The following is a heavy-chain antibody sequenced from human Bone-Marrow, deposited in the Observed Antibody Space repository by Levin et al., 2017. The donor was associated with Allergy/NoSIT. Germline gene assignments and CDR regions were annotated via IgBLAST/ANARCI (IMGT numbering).Heavy chain of an antibody. J-gene: IGHJ4*02. CDR3: ARAEDSGGYPWFDF. D-gene: IGHD3-22*01. V-gene: IGHV4-34*01. CDR2: INHSGST. Sequence: KASETLSLTCAVYGGSFSGYYWSWIRQPPGKGLEWIGDINHSGSTNYNPSLKSRVSFSVGTSKNQFSMKLTSVTAADTAVYYCARAEDSGGYPWFDFWGQGTLVTVSS. CDR1: GGSFSGYY.